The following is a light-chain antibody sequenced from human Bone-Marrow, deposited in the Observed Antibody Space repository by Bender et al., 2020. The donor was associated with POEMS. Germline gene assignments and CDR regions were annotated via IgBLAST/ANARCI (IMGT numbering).Light chain of an antibody. J-gene: IGLJ3*02. CDR2: LESNGTY. CDR1: SGHSHYV. Sequence: QPVLTQSSSASASLGSSVKLTCTLSSGHSHYVIAWHQHQPGKAPRFLMKLESNGTYNKGSGVSDRFSGSSSGPDRYLTISNLQSEDETDYYCETWNTDTRVFGGGTKLTVL. V-gene: IGLV4-60*03. CDR3: ETWNTDTRV.